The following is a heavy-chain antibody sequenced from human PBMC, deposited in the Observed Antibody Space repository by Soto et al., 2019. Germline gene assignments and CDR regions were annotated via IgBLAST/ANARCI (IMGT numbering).Heavy chain of an antibody. J-gene: IGHJ5*02. V-gene: IGHV3-49*04. Sequence: GGSLRLSCAASGFTFSSYAMSWVRQAPGKGLEWVGFIRSKAYGGTTEYAASVKGRFTISRDDSKSIAYLQMNSLKTEDTAVYYCSSGSYYSGNWFDPWGQGTLVTVSS. D-gene: IGHD1-26*01. CDR3: SSGSYYSGNWFDP. CDR1: GFTFSSYA. CDR2: IRSKAYGGTT.